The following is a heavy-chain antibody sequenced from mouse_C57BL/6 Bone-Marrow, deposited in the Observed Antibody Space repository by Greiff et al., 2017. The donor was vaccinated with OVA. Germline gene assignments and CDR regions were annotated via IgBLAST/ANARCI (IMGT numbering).Heavy chain of an antibody. J-gene: IGHJ3*01. Sequence: EVKLVESGGGLVKPGGSLKLSCAASGFTFSSYAMSWVRQTPEKRLEWVATISDGGSYTYYPDNVKGRFTISRDNAKNNLYLQMSHLKSEDTAMYYCARGLWAYWGQGTLVTVSA. CDR2: ISDGGSYT. D-gene: IGHD1-1*02. V-gene: IGHV5-4*03. CDR1: GFTFSSYA. CDR3: ARGLWAY.